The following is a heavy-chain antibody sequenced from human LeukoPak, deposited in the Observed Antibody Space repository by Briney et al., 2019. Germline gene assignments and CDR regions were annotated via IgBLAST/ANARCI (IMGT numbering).Heavy chain of an antibody. V-gene: IGHV3-74*01. CDR1: RVTSCIVS. Sequence: GGSLRLSCAVSRVTSCIVSMQCVRQAPGKGLVWVSRVSSDGSSTTYADSVKGRFTISRDNAKDTLFLQMNSLRAEDTAVYYCARGDLGYWGQGTLVTVSS. CDR3: ARGDLGY. J-gene: IGHJ4*02. D-gene: IGHD3-16*01. CDR2: VSSDGSST.